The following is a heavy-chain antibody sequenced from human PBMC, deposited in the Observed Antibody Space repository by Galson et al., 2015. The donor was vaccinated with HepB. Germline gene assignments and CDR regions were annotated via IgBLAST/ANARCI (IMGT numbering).Heavy chain of an antibody. CDR2: INISNGAS. V-gene: IGHV1-2*02. Sequence: SVKVSCKASGYTFSGFFIHWVRQAPGQGLEWMGWINISNGASSSEQKFQGRATMTRDTSIGAAYMELSGLTSDDTAVYYCMREVAARDSFDVWGQGTTLIVSS. D-gene: IGHD1-26*01. CDR3: MREVAARDSFDV. CDR1: GYTFSGFF. J-gene: IGHJ3*01.